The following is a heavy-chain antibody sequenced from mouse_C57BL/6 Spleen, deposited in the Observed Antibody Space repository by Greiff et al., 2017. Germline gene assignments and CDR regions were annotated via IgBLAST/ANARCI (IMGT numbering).Heavy chain of an antibody. Sequence: EVKLVESGPGLVKPSQSLSLTCSVTGYSITSGYYLNWIRQFPGNKLEWMGNIRSDGSNNYNPSLKNQISITLDTSKNQFFLKLNSVTTEDTATYYCAREGVYDYDGYIDYWGQGTTLTVSS. V-gene: IGHV3-6*01. CDR3: AREGVYDYDGYIDY. J-gene: IGHJ2*01. CDR1: GYSITSGYY. CDR2: IRSDGSN. D-gene: IGHD2-4*01.